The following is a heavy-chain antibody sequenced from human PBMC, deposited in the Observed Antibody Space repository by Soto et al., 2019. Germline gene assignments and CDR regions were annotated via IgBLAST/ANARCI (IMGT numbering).Heavy chain of an antibody. CDR3: AREVQVHTPAFVY. CDR2: ISPMFGAA. V-gene: IGHV1-69*19. Sequence: QVQLVQSGAEMKKPGSSVKVSCQSSGCTFNTYAMNWVRQAPGQGPEWMGDISPMFGAANYAPKFQGRVTIPAAESTGTSYMQLSSLTSEDTALYCCAREVQVHTPAFVYWGQGTLVTVSS. CDR1: GCTFNTYA. D-gene: IGHD3-10*01. J-gene: IGHJ4*02.